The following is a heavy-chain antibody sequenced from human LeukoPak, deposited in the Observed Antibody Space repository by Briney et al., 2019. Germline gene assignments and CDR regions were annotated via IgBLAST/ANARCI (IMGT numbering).Heavy chain of an antibody. D-gene: IGHD2-2*01. CDR1: GYTFTSYG. J-gene: IGHJ4*02. V-gene: IGHV1-18*01. CDR3: ARDRVTSVVVPGDMGGY. Sequence: GASVKVSCKASGYTFTSYGISWVRQAPGQGLEWMGWISVYNGNTNYAQNLQGRVTMTTDTSTSTAYMELRSLTSDDTAIYYCARDRVTSVVVPGDMGGYWGQGTLVTVSS. CDR2: ISVYNGNT.